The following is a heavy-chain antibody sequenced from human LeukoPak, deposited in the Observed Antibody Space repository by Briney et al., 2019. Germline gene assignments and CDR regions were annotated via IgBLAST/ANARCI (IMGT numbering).Heavy chain of an antibody. CDR1: GFTFSSYA. J-gene: IGHJ4*02. V-gene: IGHV3-23*01. D-gene: IGHD3-10*01. Sequence: TGGSLRLSCAASGFTFSSYAMSWVRQAPGKGLEWVSAITSGYSTYYADSVKGRFTISRDNSKNTLYLQMNSLRAEDTAVYYCAKESGLGLVGDYFDYWGQGTLVTVSS. CDR3: AKESGLGLVGDYFDY. CDR2: ITSGYST.